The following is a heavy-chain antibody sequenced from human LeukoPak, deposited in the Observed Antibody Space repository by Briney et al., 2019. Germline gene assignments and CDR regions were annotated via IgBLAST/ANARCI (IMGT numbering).Heavy chain of an antibody. CDR3: ARGAVTTYQQLVRYYYYYMDV. D-gene: IGHD6-13*01. J-gene: IGHJ6*03. CDR2: INWNGGST. CDR1: GFTFDDYG. Sequence: GGSLRLSCAASGFTFDDYGMSWVRQAPGKGLEWVSGINWNGGSTGYADSVKGRFTISRDNAKNSLYLQMNSLRAEDTALYYCARGAVTTYQQLVRYYYYYMDVWGKGTTVTVSS. V-gene: IGHV3-20*04.